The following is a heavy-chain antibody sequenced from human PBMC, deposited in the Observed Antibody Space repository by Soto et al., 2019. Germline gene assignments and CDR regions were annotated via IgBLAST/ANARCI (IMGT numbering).Heavy chain of an antibody. Sequence: QVQLVESGGGVVQPGRSLRLSCAASGFTFSSYGMHWVRQAPGKGLEWVAVISYDGSNKYYADSVKGRVTISRDNSKNTLYLQMNSLRAEDTAVYYCAKGVKYYYDSSGYTEYYFDYWGQGTLVTVSS. J-gene: IGHJ4*02. CDR2: ISYDGSNK. V-gene: IGHV3-30*18. CDR3: AKGVKYYYDSSGYTEYYFDY. CDR1: GFTFSSYG. D-gene: IGHD3-22*01.